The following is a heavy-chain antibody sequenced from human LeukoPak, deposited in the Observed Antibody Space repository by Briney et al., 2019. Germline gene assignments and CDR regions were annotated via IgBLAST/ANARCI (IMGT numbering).Heavy chain of an antibody. CDR1: GGSFSGYY. D-gene: IGHD2-21*02. J-gene: IGHJ4*02. CDR3: AREAYCGGDCYSGFDY. CDR2: INHSGST. Sequence: SETLSLTCAVHGGSFSGYYWSWIRQPQRRGLEWVGEINHSGSTNYNPSLKSRVSISVDTSKNQFSLKLSSVTAADTAVYYCAREAYCGGDCYSGFDYWGQGTLVTVSS. V-gene: IGHV4-34*01.